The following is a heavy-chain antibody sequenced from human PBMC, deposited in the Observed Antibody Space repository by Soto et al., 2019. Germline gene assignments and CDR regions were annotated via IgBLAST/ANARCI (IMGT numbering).Heavy chain of an antibody. J-gene: IGHJ5*02. CDR3: ARRMDPMFREENWFDP. CDR1: GGSISSGGYY. V-gene: IGHV4-31*03. Sequence: QVQLQESGPGLVKPSQTLSLTCTVSGGSISSGGYYWSWIRQHPGKGLEWIGYIYYRGSTYYNPSLKSRVTISVDTSKNQFSLKLSSVTAADTAVYYCARRMDPMFREENWFDPWGQGTLVTVSS. D-gene: IGHD3-10*01. CDR2: IYYRGST.